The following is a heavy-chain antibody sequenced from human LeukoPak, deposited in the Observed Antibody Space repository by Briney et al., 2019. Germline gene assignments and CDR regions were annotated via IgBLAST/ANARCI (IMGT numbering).Heavy chain of an antibody. CDR3: ARALKGLRRRIGGTTTFEYYYYMDV. V-gene: IGHV3-13*01. Sequence: GGSLRLSCAASGFTFSSYDIHWVRQATGKGLEWVSGIGTAGEIYYPGSVKGRFTISRENAKNSLYLQMNSLRAGDTAVYYCARALKGLRRRIGGTTTFEYYYYMDVWGKGTTVTISS. J-gene: IGHJ6*03. CDR1: GFTFSSYD. CDR2: IGTAGEI. D-gene: IGHD1-26*01.